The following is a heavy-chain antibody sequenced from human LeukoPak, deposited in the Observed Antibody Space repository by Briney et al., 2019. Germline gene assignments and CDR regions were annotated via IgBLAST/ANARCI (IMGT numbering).Heavy chain of an antibody. J-gene: IGHJ3*02. CDR2: IWYDGSNK. CDR1: GFTFSSHG. V-gene: IGHV3-33*01. CDR3: ARGRGSGWYDAFDI. Sequence: GGSLRLSCAASGFTFSSHGMHWVRHAPGKGLERVAVIWYDGSNKFYADAVRGRSTISRDNSKNTLYVQMNSLRAEDTAVYYCARGRGSGWYDAFDIWGQGTMVTVSS. D-gene: IGHD6-19*01.